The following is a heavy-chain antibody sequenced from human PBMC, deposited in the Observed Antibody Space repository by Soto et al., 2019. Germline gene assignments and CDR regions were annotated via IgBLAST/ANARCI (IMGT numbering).Heavy chain of an antibody. CDR3: ARDSPRGGSLNFDY. D-gene: IGHD2-15*01. CDR2: INPSGGST. J-gene: IGHJ4*02. Sequence: QVQLVQSGAEVKKPGASVKVSCKASGYTFTSYYMHWVRQAPGQGLEWMGIINPSGGSTSYAQKFPGRGTRTRDTSTSTVYMELSSLRSEDTAVYYCARDSPRGGSLNFDYWGQGTLVTVSS. V-gene: IGHV1-46*03. CDR1: GYTFTSYY.